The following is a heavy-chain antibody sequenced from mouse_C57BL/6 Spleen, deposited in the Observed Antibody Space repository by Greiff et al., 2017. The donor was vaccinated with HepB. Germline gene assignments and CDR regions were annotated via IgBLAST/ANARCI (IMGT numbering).Heavy chain of an antibody. Sequence: VQLKESVAELVRPGASVKLSCTASGFNIKNTYMHWVKQRPEQGLEWIGRIDPANGNTKYAPKFQGKATITADTSSNTAYLQLSSLTSEDTAIYYCARSRITTDFYWYFDVWGTGTTVTVSS. CDR2: IDPANGNT. V-gene: IGHV14-3*01. CDR3: ARSRITTDFYWYFDV. CDR1: GFNIKNTY. D-gene: IGHD1-1*01. J-gene: IGHJ1*03.